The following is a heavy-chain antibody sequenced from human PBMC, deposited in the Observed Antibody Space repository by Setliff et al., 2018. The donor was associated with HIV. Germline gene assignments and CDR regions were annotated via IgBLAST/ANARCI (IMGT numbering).Heavy chain of an antibody. Sequence: SETLSLTCTVSGDSIDSPHRWSWVRQSLEKGLEWIGEVCQRGGINYYPFFWSRAIISMDKPRSYFSLRLTSVTAADTAIYFCVRNSGWALGSWGQGILVTVSS. CDR2: VCQRGGI. CDR1: GDSIDSPHR. D-gene: IGHD3-16*01. J-gene: IGHJ4*02. CDR3: VRNSGWALGS. V-gene: IGHV4-4*02.